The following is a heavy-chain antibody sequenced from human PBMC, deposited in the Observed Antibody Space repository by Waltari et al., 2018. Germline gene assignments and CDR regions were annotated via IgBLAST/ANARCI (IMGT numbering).Heavy chain of an antibody. D-gene: IGHD3-3*01. J-gene: IGHJ4*02. CDR3: ARSGGGTTTFGVAE. V-gene: IGHV1-2*06. Sequence: QVQLVQSGAEVKKSGASVKVSCKASGYTFTDFFIHWVRQAPGQGLEWRERINPNRGDTSEAQRIQGRVTMTGDTSIPTAYMELTGLRSDDTAIYCCARSGGGTTTFGVAEWGQGSLVTVSS. CDR1: GYTFTDFF. CDR2: INPNRGDT.